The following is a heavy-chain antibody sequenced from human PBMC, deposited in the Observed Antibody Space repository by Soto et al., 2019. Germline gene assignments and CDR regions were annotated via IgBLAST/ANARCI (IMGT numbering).Heavy chain of an antibody. Sequence: SGPTLVNPTQTLTLTFTFSGFSLSTSGVGVGWIRQPPAKALEWLGIIFWDDDKRYRPSLKRRVSITKDTSKNQLVLTMTNMDPVDTATYYCAHLAWKEMWPRAPVVNWGQGTPVTVSS. CDR2: IFWDDDK. CDR3: AHLAWKEMWPRAPVVN. J-gene: IGHJ4*02. V-gene: IGHV2-5*02. CDR1: GFSLSTSGVG. D-gene: IGHD1-1*01.